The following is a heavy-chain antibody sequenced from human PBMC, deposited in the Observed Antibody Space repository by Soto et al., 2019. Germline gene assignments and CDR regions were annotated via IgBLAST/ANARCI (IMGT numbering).Heavy chain of an antibody. Sequence: SETLSLTCTVSGGSVSSGRYYWSWIRQPPGKGLEWIGYIYYSGSTIYNPSVKSRVTISVDTSKNQFSLKLSSVTAADTAVYYCARVMVRGVITGWFDPWGQGTLVTVSS. CDR3: ARVMVRGVITGWFDP. J-gene: IGHJ5*02. D-gene: IGHD3-10*01. CDR2: IYYSGST. V-gene: IGHV4-61*01. CDR1: GGSVSSGRYY.